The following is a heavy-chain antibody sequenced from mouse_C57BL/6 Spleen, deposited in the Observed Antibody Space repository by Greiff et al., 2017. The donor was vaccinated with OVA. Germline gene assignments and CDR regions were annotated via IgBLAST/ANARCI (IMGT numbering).Heavy chain of an antibody. Sequence: QVQLQQPGAELVRPGSSVKLSCKASGYTFTSYWMHWVKQRPIQGLEWIGNIDPSDSGTHYNQKFKDKATLTVDKSSSTAYMQLSSLTSEDSAVYYCARSLGKGNYVGVFAYWGQGTLVTVSA. CDR3: ARSLGKGNYVGVFAY. CDR2: IDPSDSGT. D-gene: IGHD2-1*01. J-gene: IGHJ3*01. CDR1: GYTFTSYW. V-gene: IGHV1-52*01.